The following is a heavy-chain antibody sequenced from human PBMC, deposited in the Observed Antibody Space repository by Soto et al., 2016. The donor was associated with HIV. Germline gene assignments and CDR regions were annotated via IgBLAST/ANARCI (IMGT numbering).Heavy chain of an antibody. V-gene: IGHV3-66*01. J-gene: IGHJ5*02. Sequence: EVQLVESGGGLVQPGGSLRLSCAASGFTVSSNYMSWVRQAPGKGLEWVSVIYSGGSTYYADSVKGRFTISRDNSKNTLYLQMNSLRAEDTAVYYCARDGYDSSGYYYDWFDPWGQETLVTVSS. D-gene: IGHD3-22*01. CDR2: IYSGGST. CDR1: GFTVSSNY. CDR3: ARDGYDSSGYYYDWFDP.